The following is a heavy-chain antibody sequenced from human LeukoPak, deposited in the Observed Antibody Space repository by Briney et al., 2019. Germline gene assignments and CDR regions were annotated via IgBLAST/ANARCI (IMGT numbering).Heavy chain of an antibody. V-gene: IGHV3-74*01. Sequence: GSLRLSCAASGFTFSSYWMHWVRQAPGKGLVWVSRINSDGSGTSYADSVKGRFTISRDNAKNTLYLQMNSLRAEDTAVYYCARGIAVASYYYGMDVWGQGTTVTVSS. CDR2: INSDGSGT. J-gene: IGHJ6*02. D-gene: IGHD6-19*01. CDR3: ARGIAVASYYYGMDV. CDR1: GFTFSSYW.